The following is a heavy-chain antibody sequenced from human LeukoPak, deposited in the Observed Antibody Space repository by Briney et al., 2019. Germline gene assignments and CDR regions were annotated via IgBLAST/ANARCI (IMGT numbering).Heavy chain of an antibody. V-gene: IGHV3-21*01. CDR1: GFTFSSYG. J-gene: IGHJ4*02. Sequence: GGSLRLSCAASGFTFSSYGMNWVRQAPGKGLEWVSSISSSSRYIYYADSVKGRFTISRDNAKNSLYLQMNSLRAEDTAVYYCARDVGGSLDYWGQGTLVTVSS. D-gene: IGHD1-26*01. CDR3: ARDVGGSLDY. CDR2: ISSSSRYI.